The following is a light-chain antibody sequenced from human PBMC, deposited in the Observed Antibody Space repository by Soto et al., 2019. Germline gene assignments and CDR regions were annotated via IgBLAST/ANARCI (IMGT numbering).Light chain of an antibody. CDR1: SSDIGDYNY. J-gene: IGLJ3*02. Sequence: QSALTQPASVSGSPGQSITISCTGTSSDIGDYNYVSWYQQHPGKAPKLIIFEVGDRPSGVSNRFAGSKSGYTASLTISGRQAEDDADYYCSSHTNTSTWVFGAGTKLTVL. CDR2: EVG. V-gene: IGLV2-14*01. CDR3: SSHTNTSTWV.